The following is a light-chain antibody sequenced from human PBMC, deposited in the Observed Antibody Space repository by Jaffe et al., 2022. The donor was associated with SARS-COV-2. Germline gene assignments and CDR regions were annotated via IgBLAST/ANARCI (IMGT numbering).Light chain of an antibody. V-gene: IGLV1-51*02. CDR3: GTWDNSLSAGV. CDR2: END. CDR1: SSNIGKNY. J-gene: IGLJ3*02. Sequence: QSVLTQPPSVSAAPGQKVTISCSGRSSNIGKNYVSWYQQVPGTAPKLLIYENDKRPSGIPDRFSGSKSGTSATLGITGLRTGDEADYYCGTWDNSLSAGVFGGGTKLTVL.